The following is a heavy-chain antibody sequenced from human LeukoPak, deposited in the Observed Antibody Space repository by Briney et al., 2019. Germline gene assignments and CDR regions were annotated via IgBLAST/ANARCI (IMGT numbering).Heavy chain of an antibody. Sequence: GGSLRLSCAVSGFTFSSYAMHWVRQAPGKGLEWVAVISYDGSNKYYADSVKGRFTISRDNSKNTLYLQMNGLRAEDTAVYYCAGDRPRGTVTDRTDYWGQGTLVTVSS. CDR1: GFTFSSYA. J-gene: IGHJ4*02. D-gene: IGHD4-17*01. CDR3: AGDRPRGTVTDRTDY. CDR2: ISYDGSNK. V-gene: IGHV3-30-3*01.